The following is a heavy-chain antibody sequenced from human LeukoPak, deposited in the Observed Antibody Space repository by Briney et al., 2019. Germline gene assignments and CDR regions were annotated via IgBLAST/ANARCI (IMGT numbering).Heavy chain of an antibody. V-gene: IGHV5-51*01. D-gene: IGHD3-10*01. Sequence: GEYLKISCKGSGYRFTSYWIGWVRQMPGKGLEGMGIIYPGESDTRYRPSFQGQVTISADKSISTAYLQWSSLKASDTAMYYCARRSTMVGLNWFDPWGQGTLVTVSS. CDR3: ARRSTMVGLNWFDP. J-gene: IGHJ5*02. CDR1: GYRFTSYW. CDR2: IYPGESDT.